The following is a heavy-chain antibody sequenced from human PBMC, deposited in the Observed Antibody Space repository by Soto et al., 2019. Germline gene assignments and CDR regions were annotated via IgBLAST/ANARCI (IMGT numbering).Heavy chain of an antibody. V-gene: IGHV3-9*01. CDR3: AKSTGGTANGMDV. Sequence: EVQLVESGGGLVQPGRSLRLSCGASGFTFDEYGVHWVRQAPGKGLEWVSGISWNSGTIGYADSVKGRFTISRDNAKNSLYLQMSSRRAEDTALYYCAKSTGGTANGMDVWGQGTTVTVSS. CDR2: ISWNSGTI. D-gene: IGHD2-8*02. CDR1: GFTFDEYG. J-gene: IGHJ6*02.